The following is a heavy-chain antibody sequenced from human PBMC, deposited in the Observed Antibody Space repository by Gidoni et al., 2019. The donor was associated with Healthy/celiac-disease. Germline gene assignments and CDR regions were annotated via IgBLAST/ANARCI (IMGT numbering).Heavy chain of an antibody. CDR3: ARDLVGATSNIDY. D-gene: IGHD1-26*01. V-gene: IGHV4-38-2*02. CDR2: IYHSGST. Sequence: QVQLQESGPGLVKPSETLSLTCAVSGYSISSGYYWGWIRQPPGTGLEWIGSIYHSGSTYYNPSLKSRVTISVDTSKNQFSLKLSSVTAADTAVYYCARDLVGATSNIDYWGQGTLVTVSS. CDR1: GYSISSGYY. J-gene: IGHJ4*02.